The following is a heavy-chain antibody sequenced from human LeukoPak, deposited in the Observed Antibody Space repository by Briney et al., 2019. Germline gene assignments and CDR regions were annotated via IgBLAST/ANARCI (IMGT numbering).Heavy chain of an antibody. J-gene: IGHJ6*03. CDR2: ISSSSSYI. V-gene: IGHV3-21*01. Sequence: GGSLRLSCAASGFTFSSYSMNWVRQAPGKGLEWVSSISSSSSYIYYADSVKGRFTISRDNAKNSLYLQMNSLRAEDRAVYYWARFVCYYVSGSIFTTCHYYMDIWGKGTTLTVSS. CDR1: GFTFSSYS. D-gene: IGHD3-10*01. CDR3: ARFVCYYVSGSIFTTCHYYMDI.